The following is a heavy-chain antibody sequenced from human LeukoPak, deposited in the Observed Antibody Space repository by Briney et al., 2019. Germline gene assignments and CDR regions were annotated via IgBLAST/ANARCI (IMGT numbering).Heavy chain of an antibody. J-gene: IGHJ4*02. D-gene: IGHD3-10*01. CDR3: ARHLSPGSYYIDY. CDR2: IYYSGST. CDR1: GGSISSDGYY. V-gene: IGHV4-61*08. Sequence: SETLSLTCTVSGGSISSDGYYWSWIRQHPGKGLEWIGYIYYSGSTNYNPSLKSRVTISVDTSKNQLSLKLSSVTAADTAVYYCARHLSPGSYYIDYWGQGTLVTVSS.